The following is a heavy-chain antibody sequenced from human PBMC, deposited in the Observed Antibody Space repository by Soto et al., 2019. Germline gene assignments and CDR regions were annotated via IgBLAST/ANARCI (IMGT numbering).Heavy chain of an antibody. CDR1: GFTFSSYD. J-gene: IGHJ6*02. CDR2: IGTAGDT. CDR3: ARSPPGGYHYYYGMDV. V-gene: IGHV3-13*04. Sequence: AGSLRLSCAASGFTFSSYDMQWVRQATGKGLEWVSAIGTAGDTYYPGSVKGRFTISRENAKNSLYLQMNSLRVGDTAVYYCARSPPGGYHYYYGMDVWGQGTTVTVSS. D-gene: IGHD3-16*02.